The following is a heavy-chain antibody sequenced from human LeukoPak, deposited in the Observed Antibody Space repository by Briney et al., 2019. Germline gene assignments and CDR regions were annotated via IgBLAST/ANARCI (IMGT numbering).Heavy chain of an antibody. D-gene: IGHD1-26*01. CDR3: AREGYSGSAGSDFDY. J-gene: IGHJ4*02. CDR2: IYYSGST. V-gene: IGHV4-59*01. Sequence: SETLSLTCTVSGGSIGSYYWSWIRQPPGKGLEWIGYIYYSGSTNYNPSLKSRVTISVDTSKNQFSLKLSSVTAADTAVYYCAREGYSGSAGSDFDYWGQGTLVTVSS. CDR1: GGSIGSYY.